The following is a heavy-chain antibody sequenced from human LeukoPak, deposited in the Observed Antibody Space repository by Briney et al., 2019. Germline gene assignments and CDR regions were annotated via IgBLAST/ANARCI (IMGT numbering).Heavy chain of an antibody. J-gene: IGHJ3*02. CDR3: ARDAVSGDAFDI. Sequence: GGSLRLSCAASGLTVSSNYMSWVRQAPGKGLKWVSVIYSGGSTYYADSVKGRFTISRDNSKNTLYLQMNSLRAEDTAVYYCARDAVSGDAFDIWGQGTMVTVSS. CDR1: GLTVSSNY. D-gene: IGHD3-22*01. CDR2: IYSGGST. V-gene: IGHV3-53*01.